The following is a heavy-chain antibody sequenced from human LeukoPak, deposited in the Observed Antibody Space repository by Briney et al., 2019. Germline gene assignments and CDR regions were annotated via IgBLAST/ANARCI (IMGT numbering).Heavy chain of an antibody. V-gene: IGHV3-21*01. CDR1: GFTFSSYS. Sequence: PRGSLRLCFAASGFTFSSYSMNWVRQAPGKGPELASSIGSCSSYRSYAESVKGRFTISRDNAKNSLYLQMNSLRAEDTAVYYCARDRSGVVTAIPAEYFQHWGQGTLVTVSS. D-gene: IGHD2-21*02. CDR3: ARDRSGVVTAIPAEYFQH. J-gene: IGHJ1*01. CDR2: IGSCSSYR.